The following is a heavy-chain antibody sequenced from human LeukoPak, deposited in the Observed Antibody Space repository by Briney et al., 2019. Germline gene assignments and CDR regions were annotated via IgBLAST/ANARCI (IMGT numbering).Heavy chain of an antibody. D-gene: IGHD4-23*01. CDR2: ISGSGSNT. V-gene: IGHV3-23*01. CDR3: AKEETTVRTPGLDY. J-gene: IGHJ4*02. Sequence: GGSLRLSCGTSGFTFSNYAMSWVRQAPGKGLEWVSAISGSGSNTYYADSVKGRFTISRDNSKNTLCLQMNSLRAEDTAIYYCAKEETTVRTPGLDYWGQGTLVTVSS. CDR1: GFTFSNYA.